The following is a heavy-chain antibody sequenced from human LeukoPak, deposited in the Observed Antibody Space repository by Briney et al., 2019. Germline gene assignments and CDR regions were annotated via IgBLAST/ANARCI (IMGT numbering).Heavy chain of an antibody. D-gene: IGHD6-6*01. J-gene: IGHJ4*02. Sequence: SETLSLTCTVSGDSVSTNLYYWGWISQPPGKGLEWSGNLFHSRTTYYHPSLKSRVSISVDTSNDQFSLQLNSVPAADRALYYCARQGYGRSSFFDHWGQGPLVTVSS. CDR2: LFHSRTT. V-gene: IGHV4-39*01. CDR3: ARQGYGRSSFFDH. CDR1: GDSVSTNLYY.